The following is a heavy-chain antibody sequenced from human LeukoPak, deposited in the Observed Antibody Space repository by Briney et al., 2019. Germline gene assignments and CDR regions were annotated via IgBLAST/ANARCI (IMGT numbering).Heavy chain of an antibody. D-gene: IGHD3-10*01. J-gene: IGHJ5*02. CDR1: GGSISSYY. V-gene: IGHV4-59*01. CDR3: ARDIGILWFGELLHNWFDP. CDR2: IYYSGST. Sequence: PSETLSLTCTVSGGSISSYYWSWIRQPPGKGLEWIGYIYYSGSTNYNPSLKSRVTISVDTSKNQFSLKLSSVTAADTAVYYCARDIGILWFGELLHNWFDPWGQGTLVTVSS.